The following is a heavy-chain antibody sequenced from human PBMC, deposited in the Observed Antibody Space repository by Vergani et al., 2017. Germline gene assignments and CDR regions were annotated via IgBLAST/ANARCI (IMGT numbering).Heavy chain of an antibody. J-gene: IGHJ4*02. Sequence: QVQLVQSGAEVKKPGASVKVSCKASGYTFTSYYMHWVRQAPGQGLEWMGIINPSGGRTSYAQKFQGRVTMTRDTSTSTVYMELSSLISEDTSVYYCARVYYYDSSGYDFILDYWGQGTLVTVSS. CDR2: INPSGGRT. CDR1: GYTFTSYY. CDR3: ARVYYYDSSGYDFILDY. D-gene: IGHD3-22*01. V-gene: IGHV1-46*01.